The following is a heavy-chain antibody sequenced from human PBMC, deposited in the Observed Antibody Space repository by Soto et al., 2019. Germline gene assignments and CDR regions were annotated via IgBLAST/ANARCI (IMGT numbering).Heavy chain of an antibody. V-gene: IGHV1-2*05. CDR2: INPEILGI. J-gene: IGHJ6*02. D-gene: IGHD2-8*01. Sequence: ASVKVSCKSSGYTFTAYKFHWVRPAPGQGPEWLGRINPEILGIQYSQNFKERLSLTNDRSMSPAYMELWSLTSGDTVLYYCARRVNTDCSIGVCPYPLHYDMDVWGQGTTVTVS. CDR3: ARRVNTDCSIGVCPYPLHYDMDV. CDR1: GYTFTAYK.